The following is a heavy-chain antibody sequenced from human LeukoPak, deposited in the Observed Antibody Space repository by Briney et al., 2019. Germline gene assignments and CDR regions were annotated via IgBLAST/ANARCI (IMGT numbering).Heavy chain of an antibody. J-gene: IGHJ5*02. CDR3: ARQESRFDP. V-gene: IGHV4-34*01. Sequence: SETLSLTCAVYGGSFSGYYWSWIRQPPGKGLEWIGEINHSGSTYYNPSLKSRVTISVDTSKTQFSLKLSSVTAADTAVYYCARQESRFDPWGRGTLVTVSS. CDR2: INHSGST. CDR1: GGSFSGYY.